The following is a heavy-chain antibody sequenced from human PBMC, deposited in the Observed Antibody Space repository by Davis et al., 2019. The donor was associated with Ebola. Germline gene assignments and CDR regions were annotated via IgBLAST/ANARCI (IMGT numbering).Heavy chain of an antibody. Sequence: GGSLRLSCAASGFTFRNYAMSWVRQAPGKGLEWVSGISDSGGSTHYADSVKGRFTISRDNSKNTLYLQMNSLRAEDTAVYYCARDMFGLWFDPWGQGTLVTVSS. D-gene: IGHD3/OR15-3a*01. CDR3: ARDMFGLWFDP. V-gene: IGHV3-23*01. CDR2: ISDSGGST. J-gene: IGHJ5*02. CDR1: GFTFRNYA.